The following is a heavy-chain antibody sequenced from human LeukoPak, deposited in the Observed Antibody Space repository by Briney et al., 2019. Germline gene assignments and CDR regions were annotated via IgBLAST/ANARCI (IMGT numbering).Heavy chain of an antibody. D-gene: IGHD4-17*01. CDR3: AKDGRSDRGDHHEYFDY. J-gene: IGHJ4*02. CDR2: ISGSGGST. Sequence: PGGSLRLSCAASGFTFSSYAMSWVRQAPGKGLEWVSAISGSGGSTYYADSVRGRFTISRDNSKNTLFLQMNSLRAEDTAVYYCAKDGRSDRGDHHEYFDYWGQGTLVTVSS. V-gene: IGHV3-23*01. CDR1: GFTFSSYA.